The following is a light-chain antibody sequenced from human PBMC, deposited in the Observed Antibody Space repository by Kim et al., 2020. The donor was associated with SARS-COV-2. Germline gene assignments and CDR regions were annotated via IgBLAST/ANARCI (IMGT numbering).Light chain of an antibody. CDR2: AAT. CDR1: QDIGDY. CDR3: QKYDSVPLT. V-gene: IGKV1-27*01. J-gene: IGKJ4*01. Sequence: AADGDRVTMTCRASQDIGDYVGGYQQKPGQVPKLLIFAATILHSGVPSRFSGSGSGTHFTLTISSLQPGDGATYYCQKYDSVPLTFGGGTKVDIK.